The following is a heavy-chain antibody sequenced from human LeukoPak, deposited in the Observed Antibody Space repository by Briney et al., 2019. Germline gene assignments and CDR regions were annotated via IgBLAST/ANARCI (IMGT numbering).Heavy chain of an antibody. CDR3: ARDRIRAVAGSGYFDY. CDR1: GLTFSTYV. J-gene: IGHJ4*02. CDR2: ISKDGINK. V-gene: IGHV3-30*04. Sequence: PGRSLRLSCTASGLTFSTYVMHWVRQAPGKGLEWVAVISKDGINKYYADSVKGRVTISRDNSKNTLYLQMNSLRAEDTAVYYCARDRIRAVAGSGYFDYWGQGTLVTVSS. D-gene: IGHD6-19*01.